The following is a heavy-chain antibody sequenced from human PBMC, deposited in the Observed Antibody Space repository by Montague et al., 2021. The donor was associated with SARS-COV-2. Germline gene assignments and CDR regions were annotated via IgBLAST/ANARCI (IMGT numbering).Heavy chain of an antibody. V-gene: IGHV4-59*01. CDR3: ARGILYAN. CDR2: IYYSGST. D-gene: IGHD2/OR15-2a*01. J-gene: IGHJ4*02. CDR1: GVSISPYY. Sequence: SETLSLTCTVSGVSISPYYWNWIRQSPGKGLEWIGDIYYSGSTTYNPSLESRVTISVDTSKNQFSLRLSSVTAADTAAYYCARGILYANWGQGILVTVSS.